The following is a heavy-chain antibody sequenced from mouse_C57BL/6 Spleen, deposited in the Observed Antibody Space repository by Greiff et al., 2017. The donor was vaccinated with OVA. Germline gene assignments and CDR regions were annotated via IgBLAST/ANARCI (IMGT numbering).Heavy chain of an antibody. V-gene: IGHV1-80*01. D-gene: IGHD1-1*01. CDR3: ARRGVGGAMDY. Sequence: VQLQQSGAELVKPGASVKISCKASGYAFSSYWMNWVKQRPGKGLEWIGQIYPGDGDTNYNGKFKGKATLTADKSSSTAYMQLSSLTSEDSAVYFCARRGVGGAMDYWGQGTSVTVSS. CDR2: IYPGDGDT. J-gene: IGHJ4*01. CDR1: GYAFSSYW.